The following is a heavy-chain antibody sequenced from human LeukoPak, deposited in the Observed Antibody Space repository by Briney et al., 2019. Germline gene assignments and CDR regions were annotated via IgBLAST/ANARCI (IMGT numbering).Heavy chain of an antibody. CDR1: GFMFDDYG. D-gene: IGHD4-17*01. V-gene: IGHV3-20*04. Sequence: RPGGSLRPSCAPSGFMFDDYGMSWVRQAPGKGLEWVSGINWNGDRTRYADSVKGRFTISRDNAKNSLYLQMNSLRAEDTALYYCARDYDYGDYPGYWGQGTLVTVSS. CDR3: ARDYDYGDYPGY. CDR2: INWNGDRT. J-gene: IGHJ4*02.